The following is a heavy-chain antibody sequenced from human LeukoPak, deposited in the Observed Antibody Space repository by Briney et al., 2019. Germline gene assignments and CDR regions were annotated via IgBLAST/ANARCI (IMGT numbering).Heavy chain of an antibody. Sequence: ASVTVSCKASGYTFTGFYMHWVRQAPGQGLEWMGRINPKSGDTNYAQKFQGRVTMTRDTSISTSYMERSRLRSGDTAVYYCARDLVGLRPQDYWGQGTLVTVS. D-gene: IGHD3/OR15-3a*01. CDR3: ARDLVGLRPQDY. J-gene: IGHJ4*02. CDR2: INPKSGDT. CDR1: GYTFTGFY. V-gene: IGHV1-2*02.